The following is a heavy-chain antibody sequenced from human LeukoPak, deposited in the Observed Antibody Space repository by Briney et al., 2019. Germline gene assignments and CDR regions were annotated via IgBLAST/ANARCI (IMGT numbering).Heavy chain of an antibody. Sequence: SETLSLTCTVSGGSMSPYHWDWIRQPPGKGLEWTGYIYYSGSTNYNPSLNSRVTISVDTSKNQFSLRLSSVTAADTAIYYCARAVSGRFDYWGQGTLVTVSS. CDR1: GGSMSPYH. D-gene: IGHD6-19*01. J-gene: IGHJ4*02. CDR2: IYYSGST. V-gene: IGHV4-59*08. CDR3: ARAVSGRFDY.